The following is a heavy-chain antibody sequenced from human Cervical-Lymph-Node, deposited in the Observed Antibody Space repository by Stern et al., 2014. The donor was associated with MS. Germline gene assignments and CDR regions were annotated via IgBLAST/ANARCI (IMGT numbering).Heavy chain of an antibody. Sequence: VQLLESGAEVKEPGASVRVSCKTSGYAFTNYDIVWVRQATGQGPEWMGWMITNSGNTVYAQKFLGRVTMTRDTSTSTAYMELSSLKSEDTAVYYCARNSAGLGYWGQGTPVTVSS. D-gene: IGHD3/OR15-3a*01. CDR3: ARNSAGLGY. CDR2: MITNSGNT. V-gene: IGHV1-8*02. CDR1: GYAFTNYD. J-gene: IGHJ4*02.